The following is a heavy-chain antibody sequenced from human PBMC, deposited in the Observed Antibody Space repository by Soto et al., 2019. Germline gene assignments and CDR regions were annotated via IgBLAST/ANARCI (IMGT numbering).Heavy chain of an antibody. CDR3: AKIGGSGSYYNGWFDP. Sequence: GGSLRLSCAASGFTFDYYAMHWVRQAPGKGLEWVSGISWNSGSIGYADSVKGRFTISRDNAKNSLYLQMNSLRAEDTALYYCAKIGGSGSYYNGWFDPWGQGTLVTVSS. CDR2: ISWNSGSI. CDR1: GFTFDYYA. V-gene: IGHV3-9*01. J-gene: IGHJ5*02. D-gene: IGHD3-10*01.